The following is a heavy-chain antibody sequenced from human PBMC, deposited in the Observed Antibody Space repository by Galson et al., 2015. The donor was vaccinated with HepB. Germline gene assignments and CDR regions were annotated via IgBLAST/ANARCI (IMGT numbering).Heavy chain of an antibody. V-gene: IGHV3-23*01. J-gene: IGHJ4*02. CDR1: GFTFSTYA. Sequence: SLRLSCAASGFTFSTYAITWVRQAPGKRLEWVSVISGSGATTFYADSVKGRFIIYRDNSKNTVYLQMNSLRADDTAIYYCAKEPPYCGGDCYSVSDVWGQGTLVTVSS. CDR2: ISGSGATT. D-gene: IGHD2-21*02. CDR3: AKEPPYCGGDCYSVSDV.